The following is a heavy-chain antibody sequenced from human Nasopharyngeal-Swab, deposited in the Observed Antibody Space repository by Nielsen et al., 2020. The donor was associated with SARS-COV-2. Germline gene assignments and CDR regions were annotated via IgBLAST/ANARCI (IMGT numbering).Heavy chain of an antibody. D-gene: IGHD1-14*01. CDR3: ARNHPYGMTSPFNYYYYGMDV. CDR1: GFTFSSYA. J-gene: IGHJ6*02. V-gene: IGHV3-30-3*01. Sequence: AGSLTLSCAASGFTFSSYAMHWVRQAPGKGLEWVAVISYDGSNKYYADSVKGRFTISRDNSKNTLYLQMNSLRAEDTAVYYCARNHPYGMTSPFNYYYYGMDVWGQGTTVTVSS. CDR2: ISYDGSNK.